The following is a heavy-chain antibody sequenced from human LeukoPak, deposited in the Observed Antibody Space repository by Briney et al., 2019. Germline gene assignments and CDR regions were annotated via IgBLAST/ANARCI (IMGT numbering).Heavy chain of an antibody. J-gene: IGHJ4*02. CDR2: INHSGST. V-gene: IGHV4-34*01. D-gene: IGHD1-1*01. Sequence: PSETLSLTCAVYGGSFSGYYWSWIRQPPVKGLEWIGEINHSGSTNYNPSLKSRVTISVDTSKNQFSLKLSSVTAADTAVYYCARESPTGTAPVDYWGQGTLVTVSS. CDR3: ARESPTGTAPVDY. CDR1: GGSFSGYY.